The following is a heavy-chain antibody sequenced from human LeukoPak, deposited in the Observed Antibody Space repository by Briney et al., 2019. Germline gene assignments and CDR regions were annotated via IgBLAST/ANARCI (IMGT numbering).Heavy chain of an antibody. D-gene: IGHD3-10*01. V-gene: IGHV1-18*01. CDR3: ARIFYGSGSLPYYYYGMDV. CDR2: ISAYNGNT. J-gene: IGHJ6*02. CDR1: GYTFTSYG. Sequence: GASVKVSCKASGYTFTSYGISWVRQAPGQGLEWMGWISAYNGNTNYAQKLQGRVTMTTDTSTSTAYMELRSLRSDDTAVCYCARIFYGSGSLPYYYYGMDVWGQGTTVTVSS.